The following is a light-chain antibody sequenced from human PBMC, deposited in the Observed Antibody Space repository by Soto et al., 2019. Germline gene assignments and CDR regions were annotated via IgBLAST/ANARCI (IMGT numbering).Light chain of an antibody. V-gene: IGKV3-15*01. CDR2: GAS. CDR3: QQYNNWPLT. Sequence: VMTPSPATLSVSPGTTVTLSCRANQTITSNLAWYQQKPGQAPRLIIYGASTRVTGIPARFSGSGSGTEFTLTISSLQSEDFALYYCQQYNNWPLTFGGGTKVDIK. CDR1: QTITSN. J-gene: IGKJ4*01.